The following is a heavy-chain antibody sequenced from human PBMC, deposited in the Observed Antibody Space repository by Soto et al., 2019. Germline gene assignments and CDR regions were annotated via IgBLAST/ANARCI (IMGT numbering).Heavy chain of an antibody. J-gene: IGHJ3*02. CDR2: ITPSNGNT. Sequence: QAQLVQSGPEVKKPGASVKVSCKASGYTFSTHGLSWVRQAPGQGLEWMGWITPSNGNTNYAQKLQGRLSMTTDTSTNTGYMEVRSLRSDDTAVYYCARFGLCSGSTCDPSFGFDMWGQGTVVTVSS. V-gene: IGHV1-18*01. D-gene: IGHD2-15*01. CDR1: GYTFSTHG. CDR3: ARFGLCSGSTCDPSFGFDM.